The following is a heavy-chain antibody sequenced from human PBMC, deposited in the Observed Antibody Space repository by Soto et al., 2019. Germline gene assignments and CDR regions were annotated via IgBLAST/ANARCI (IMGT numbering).Heavy chain of an antibody. Sequence: QLQLQESGPGLVKPSETLSLTCTVSGGSISSSSYYWGWIRQPPGKGLEWIGSIYYSGSTYYNPSLKSRVTISVGTSKNQFSPKLSSVPAADTAVYYCARSLRDTIFGVVIQYYYYYYYMDVWGKGTTVTVSS. D-gene: IGHD3-3*01. CDR2: IYYSGST. CDR1: GGSISSSSYY. V-gene: IGHV4-39*01. CDR3: ARSLRDTIFGVVIQYYYYYYYMDV. J-gene: IGHJ6*03.